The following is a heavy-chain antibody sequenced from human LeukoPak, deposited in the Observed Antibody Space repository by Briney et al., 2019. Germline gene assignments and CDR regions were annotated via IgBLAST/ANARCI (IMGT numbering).Heavy chain of an antibody. V-gene: IGHV3-11*01. D-gene: IGHD5-18*01. CDR3: ARVAIQLWNPSDH. Sequence: KPGGSLRLSCAASGFTFSDYYMTWIRQAPGKGLEWVSYISRGGRTTYYADSVKGRFTISRDNAKNSLSLQMNSLRAEDTAVYYCARVAIQLWNPSDHWGQGTLVTVSS. J-gene: IGHJ5*02. CDR1: GFTFSDYY. CDR2: ISRGGRTT.